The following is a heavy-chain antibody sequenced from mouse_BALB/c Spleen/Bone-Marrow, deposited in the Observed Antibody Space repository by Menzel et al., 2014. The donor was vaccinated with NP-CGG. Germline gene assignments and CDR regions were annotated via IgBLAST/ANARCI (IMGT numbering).Heavy chain of an antibody. CDR1: GFSFSNYG. J-gene: IGHJ3*01. Sequence: EVKLVESGGGLVKSGGSLKLSCAASGFSFSNYGMSWLRQTPEKRLEWVATISGDGRYTFYSVSVKGRFTISRDNAKNNLYLQLSGLRSEDTALYYCARHAYYDQTEVSFVCWGQGTLVTVSA. CDR2: ISGDGRYT. CDR3: ARHAYYDQTEVSFVC. D-gene: IGHD2-4*01. V-gene: IGHV5-9-2*01.